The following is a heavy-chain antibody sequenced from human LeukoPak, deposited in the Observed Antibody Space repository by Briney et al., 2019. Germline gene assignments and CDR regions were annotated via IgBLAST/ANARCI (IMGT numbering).Heavy chain of an antibody. CDR1: GFTFSSYG. Sequence: PGRSLRLSCAASGFTFSSYGMHWVRQAPGKGLEWVAVISYDGSNKYYADPVKGRFTISRDNSKNTLYLQLNSLRAEDTAVYYCAKERDPYSYGPFDYWGQGTLVTVSS. D-gene: IGHD5-18*01. CDR2: ISYDGSNK. CDR3: AKERDPYSYGPFDY. J-gene: IGHJ4*02. V-gene: IGHV3-30*18.